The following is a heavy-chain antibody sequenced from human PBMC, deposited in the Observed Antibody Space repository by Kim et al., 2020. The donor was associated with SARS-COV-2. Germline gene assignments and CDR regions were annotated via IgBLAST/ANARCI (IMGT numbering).Heavy chain of an antibody. Sequence: GGSLRLSCEASGFAFNSYWMHWVRQAPGKGLTWVSRIGTDGSGTGYADSVRGRFTISTDIAKSTLFLQMNSLSADDTAVYFCARALGGSRPDFWGQGTLVTVSS. D-gene: IGHD3-16*01. CDR3: ARALGGSRPDF. CDR2: IGTDGSGT. CDR1: GFAFNSYW. J-gene: IGHJ4*02. V-gene: IGHV3-74*01.